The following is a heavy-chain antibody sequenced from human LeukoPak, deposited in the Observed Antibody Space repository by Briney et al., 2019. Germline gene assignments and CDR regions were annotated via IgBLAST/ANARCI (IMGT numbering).Heavy chain of an antibody. Sequence: PGGSLRLSCAASGFTFSDYYMSWIRQAPGKGLEWVSYISSSGSTIYYADSVKGRFTISRDNAKNSLYLQVNSLRAEDTAVYYCARSLLRYFDWLPRGPEPGFDYWGQGTLVTVSS. CDR2: ISSSGSTI. CDR3: ARSLLRYFDWLPRGPEPGFDY. CDR1: GFTFSDYY. D-gene: IGHD3-9*01. V-gene: IGHV3-11*04. J-gene: IGHJ4*02.